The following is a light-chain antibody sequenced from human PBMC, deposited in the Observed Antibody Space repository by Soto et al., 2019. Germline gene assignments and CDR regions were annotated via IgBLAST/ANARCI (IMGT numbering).Light chain of an antibody. J-gene: IGLJ1*01. V-gene: IGLV2-11*01. CDR1: SSDVGGYNY. CDR2: DVS. Sequence: QSVLTQPRSVSVSPGQSITISCTGTSSDVGGYNYVSWYRQHPGKAPKLMIYDVSKRPSGVPDRFSGSKSGNTASLTISGLQAEDEADYYCCSYAGSYTHYVFGTGTKLTVL. CDR3: CSYAGSYTHYV.